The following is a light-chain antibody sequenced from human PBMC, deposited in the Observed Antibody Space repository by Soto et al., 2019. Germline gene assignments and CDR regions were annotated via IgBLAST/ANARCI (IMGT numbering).Light chain of an antibody. CDR1: QSVSSTY. V-gene: IGKV3-20*01. CDR2: GAY. CDR3: QRYDISPFP. Sequence: EIVLTQSPGTLSLSPGERATLSCRASQSVSSTYLAWYQQKPGQAPRLLIYGAYSRATGIPGRFSGSGSRTDFTLTISRLEPEDCAVYYCQRYDISPFPFGQGTKLEMK. J-gene: IGKJ2*01.